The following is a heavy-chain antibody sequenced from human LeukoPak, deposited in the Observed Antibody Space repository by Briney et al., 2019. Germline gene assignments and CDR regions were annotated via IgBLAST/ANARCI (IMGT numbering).Heavy chain of an antibody. D-gene: IGHD6-19*01. J-gene: IGHJ6*02. CDR3: AREMYGLVGNYYYGMDV. CDR1: GASISSGTYS. CDR2: IFHSGST. V-gene: IGHV4-30-2*01. Sequence: PSETLSLTCAVSGASISSGTYSWNWLRQPPGKGLEWIGYIFHSGSTYYNPSLKSRVTVSVDRSKNQFSLKLSSVTAADTAVYYCAREMYGLVGNYYYGMDVWGQGTTVTVSS.